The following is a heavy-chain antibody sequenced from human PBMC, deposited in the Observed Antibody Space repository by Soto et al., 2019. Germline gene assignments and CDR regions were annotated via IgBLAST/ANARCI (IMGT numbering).Heavy chain of an antibody. CDR2: INPSGGST. CDR1: GYTFTSYY. CDR3: ARAGQWLPRNYYYYGMDV. J-gene: IGHJ6*02. D-gene: IGHD3-22*01. V-gene: IGHV1-46*01. Sequence: ASVKVSCKASGYTFTSYYMHWVRQAPGQGLEWMGIINPSGGSTSYAQKFQGRVTMTRDTSTSTVYMELSSLRSEDTAVNYCARAGQWLPRNYYYYGMDVWGQGTTVTVSS.